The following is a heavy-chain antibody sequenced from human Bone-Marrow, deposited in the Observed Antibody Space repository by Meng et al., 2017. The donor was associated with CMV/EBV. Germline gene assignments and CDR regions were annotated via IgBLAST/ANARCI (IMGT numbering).Heavy chain of an antibody. D-gene: IGHD1-1*01. CDR3: AKVSQYNFGY. J-gene: IGHJ4*02. Sequence: GEYLKISCAASGFTFRSYGMHWVRQAPGKGLEWVAFIRYDGSNKFYVDSVKGRFTISRDNSKNTLYLQMNSLRAEDTAVYYCAKVSQYNFGYWGQGTLVTVSS. CDR2: IRYDGSNK. CDR1: GFTFRSYG. V-gene: IGHV3-30*02.